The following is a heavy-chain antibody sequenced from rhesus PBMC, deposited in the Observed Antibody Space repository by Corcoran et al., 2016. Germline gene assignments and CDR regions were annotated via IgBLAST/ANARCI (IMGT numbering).Heavy chain of an antibody. CDR2: TYGNSAST. CDR3: ATDSGYSSGYNRFDV. J-gene: IGHJ5-1*01. Sequence: QVQLQESGPGLVKPSETLSLTCAVSGGSTSVSYYWSWIRQLPGKGLEWIGDTYGNSASTYYNPSLKSRVTISKDTSKNHFFLKVSSVTAADTAIYYCATDSGYSSGYNRFDVWGAGVLVTVSS. V-gene: IGHV4S9*01. CDR1: GGSTSVSYY. D-gene: IGHD5-24*01.